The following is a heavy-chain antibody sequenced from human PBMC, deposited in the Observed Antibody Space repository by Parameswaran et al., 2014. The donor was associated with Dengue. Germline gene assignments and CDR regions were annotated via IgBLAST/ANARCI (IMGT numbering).Heavy chain of an antibody. CDR2: IKQDGSEQ. Sequence: GESLKISCAASGLTFSSYWMSWVRQAPGKGLEWVANIKQDGSEQYYVDSVKGRFTISRDNAKNSLYLQMNSLRVEDTGVYYCARVGIAARPRMSDYWGQGTLVTVSS. CDR1: GLTFSSYW. D-gene: IGHD6-6*01. CDR3: ARVGIAARPRMSDY. J-gene: IGHJ4*02. V-gene: IGHV3-7*01.